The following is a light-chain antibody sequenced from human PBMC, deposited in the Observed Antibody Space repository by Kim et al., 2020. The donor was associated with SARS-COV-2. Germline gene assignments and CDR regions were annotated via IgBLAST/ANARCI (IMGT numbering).Light chain of an antibody. CDR1: ISDIGRNT. CDR2: NNN. J-gene: IGLJ2*01. CDR3: ATWDDSLDGPV. Sequence: GQRVTISCSGSISDIGRNTVNWYQQLPGTAPKLLIYNNNQGPSGVPDRFSGSKSGTAASLAISGLQSEDEADYYCATWDDSLDGPVFGGGTQLTVL. V-gene: IGLV1-44*01.